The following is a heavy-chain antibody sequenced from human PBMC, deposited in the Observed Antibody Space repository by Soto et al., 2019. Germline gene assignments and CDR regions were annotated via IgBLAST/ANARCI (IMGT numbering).Heavy chain of an antibody. CDR3: VRHAKLTSVTANVGYYYGLDI. CDR1: GFIFSNYD. D-gene: IGHD4-4*01. Sequence: EVQLLESGGGLVQPGGSLRLYCAASGFIFSNYDMSWVRLAPGKGLEWVSGIGTSGGGTYYADSVKGRFTISRDNSKNTVYLQMSSLRAEDTALYMCVRHAKLTSVTANVGYYYGLDIWGPGTTVTISS. J-gene: IGHJ6*02. V-gene: IGHV3-23*01. CDR2: IGTSGGGT.